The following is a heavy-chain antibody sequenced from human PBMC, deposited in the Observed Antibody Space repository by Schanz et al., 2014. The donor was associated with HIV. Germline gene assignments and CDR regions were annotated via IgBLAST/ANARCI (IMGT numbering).Heavy chain of an antibody. V-gene: IGHV3-9*01. Sequence: EVQLVESGGGLVQPGGSLRLSCAASGFTLEDFAMHWVRQAPGKGLEWVSGMTWNRRRIGYGDAVKGRFTISRDNANNFVYLEMNGLRVEDTALYYCAKVYYDRGGHFDYWGQGTLVTVSS. CDR2: MTWNRRRI. D-gene: IGHD3-10*02. J-gene: IGHJ4*02. CDR1: GFTLEDFA. CDR3: AKVYYDRGGHFDY.